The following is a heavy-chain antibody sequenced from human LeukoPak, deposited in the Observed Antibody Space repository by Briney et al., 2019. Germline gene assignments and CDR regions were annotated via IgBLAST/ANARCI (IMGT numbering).Heavy chain of an antibody. CDR2: ISWNSGSI. J-gene: IGHJ4*02. D-gene: IGHD1-20*01. Sequence: GGSLRLSCAASGFTFDDYAMHWVRQAPGTGLEWVSGISWNSGSIGYADSVKGRFTISRDNAKNSLYLQMNSLRAEDTALYYCAKVSRYNWNDGTFDYWGQGTLVTVSS. CDR3: AKVSRYNWNDGTFDY. CDR1: GFTFDDYA. V-gene: IGHV3-9*01.